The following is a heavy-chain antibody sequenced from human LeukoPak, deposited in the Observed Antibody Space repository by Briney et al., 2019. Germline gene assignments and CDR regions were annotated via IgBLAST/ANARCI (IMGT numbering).Heavy chain of an antibody. CDR3: ARERGISDYYYYGMDV. CDR1: GFTVSSNY. Sequence: GGSLSLSCAASGFTVSSNYMSWVGQAQGKGWEGVSVIYSGGSTYYADSVKGRFTISRDNSKNTLYLQMNSLRAEDTAVYYCARERGISDYYYYGMDVWGQGTTVTVSS. D-gene: IGHD2-15*01. CDR2: IYSGGST. J-gene: IGHJ6*02. V-gene: IGHV3-66*01.